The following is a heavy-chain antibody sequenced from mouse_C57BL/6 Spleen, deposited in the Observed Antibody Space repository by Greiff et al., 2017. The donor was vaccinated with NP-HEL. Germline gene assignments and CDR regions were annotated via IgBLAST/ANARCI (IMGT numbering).Heavy chain of an antibody. CDR3: ARAFITTVVYYYAMDY. Sequence: QVQLQQSGPELVKPGASVKISCKASGYAFSSSWMNWVKQRPGKGLEWIGRIYPGDGDTNYNGKFKGKATLTADKSSSTAYMQRSSLTSEDSAVYYCARAFITTVVYYYAMDYWGQGTSVTVSS. CDR2: IYPGDGDT. J-gene: IGHJ4*01. D-gene: IGHD1-1*01. V-gene: IGHV1-82*01. CDR1: GYAFSSSW.